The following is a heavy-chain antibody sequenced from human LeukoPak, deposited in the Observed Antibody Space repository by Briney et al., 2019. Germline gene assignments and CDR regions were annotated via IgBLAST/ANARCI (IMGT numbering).Heavy chain of an antibody. CDR1: GFTVHSNY. CDR2: IDRSGVT. J-gene: IGHJ5*02. V-gene: IGHV3-53*01. D-gene: IGHD1-26*01. CDR3: AKDYRAHPLRPNWLDP. Sequence: GGSLRLSCAASGFTVHSNYMSWVRQAPGKGLEWVSVIDRSGVTHYADSVKGRFTISRDNSKNVLYLQMSSLRAEDTGMYYCAKDYRAHPLRPNWLDPWGQGTLVTVSS.